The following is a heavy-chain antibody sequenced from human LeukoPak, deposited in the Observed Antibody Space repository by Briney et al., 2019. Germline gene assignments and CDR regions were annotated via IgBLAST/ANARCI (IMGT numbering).Heavy chain of an antibody. D-gene: IGHD3-22*01. CDR3: AGPRSPYDSSGYYYY. CDR2: IYPGDSDT. J-gene: IGHJ4*02. CDR1: GYSFTSYW. V-gene: IGHV5-51*01. Sequence: GESLKISCKGSGYSFTSYWIGWVRQMPGKGLEWMGIIYPGDSDTRYSPSFQGQVTISADKSINTAYLQWSSLKASDTAMYYCAGPRSPYDSSGYYYYWGQGTLVTVSS.